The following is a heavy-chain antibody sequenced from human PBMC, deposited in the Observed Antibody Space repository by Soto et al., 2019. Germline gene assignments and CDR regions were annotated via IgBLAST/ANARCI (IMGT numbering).Heavy chain of an antibody. V-gene: IGHV1-69*12. CDR2: IIPIFGTA. CDR3: ARADHEEENDLDYHYGMDV. J-gene: IGHJ6*02. Sequence: QVQLVQSGAEVKKPGSSVKVSCKASGGTFSSFAISWVRQAPGQGLEWMGGIIPIFGTANYALKVQGRDAITADESXRXAXXELTSLRSEDTAVYYCARADHEEENDLDYHYGMDVWGQGTTVIVSS. CDR1: GGTFSSFA. D-gene: IGHD1-1*01.